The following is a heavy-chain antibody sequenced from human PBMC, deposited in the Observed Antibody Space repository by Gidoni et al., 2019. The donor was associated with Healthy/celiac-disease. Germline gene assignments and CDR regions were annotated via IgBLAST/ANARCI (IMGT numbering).Heavy chain of an antibody. CDR1: GFTFTSSA. Sequence: QMQLVQSGPEVKKPGTSVKVSCKASGFTFTSSAMQWVRQARGQRLEWIGWIVVGSGNTNYAQKFQERVTITRDMSTSTAYMELSSLRSEDTAVYYCAEQRDYYDSSGYQFDYWGQGTLVTVSS. CDR3: AEQRDYYDSSGYQFDY. J-gene: IGHJ4*02. CDR2: IVVGSGNT. V-gene: IGHV1-58*02. D-gene: IGHD3-22*01.